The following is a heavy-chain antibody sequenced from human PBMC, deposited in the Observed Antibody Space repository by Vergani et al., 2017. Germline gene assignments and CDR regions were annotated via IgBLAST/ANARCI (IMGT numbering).Heavy chain of an antibody. CDR3: AKNGDDSSGYFDY. CDR1: GFTFRSYA. CDR2: ISGSGGST. Sequence: EVQLLESGGGLVQPGGSLRLSCAASGFTFRSYAMSWVRQAPGEGLEWVSAISGSGGSTYYADSVKGRFTISRDNTKNTLYLQMNSLRAEDTAVYYCAKNGDDSSGYFDYWGQGTLVTVSS. D-gene: IGHD3-22*01. J-gene: IGHJ4*02. V-gene: IGHV3-23*01.